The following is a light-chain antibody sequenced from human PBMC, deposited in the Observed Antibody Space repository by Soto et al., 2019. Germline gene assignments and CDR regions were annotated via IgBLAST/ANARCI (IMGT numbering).Light chain of an antibody. Sequence: ETVMTQSPATLSVSPGERATLSCRASQNVVTNVAWYQQKPGRAPRLLIYRASTGAPGIPARFSGSGSGTEFTLTISSLQSEDFAIYYCLQSDTWPYTFGQGTKLEIK. CDR3: LQSDTWPYT. CDR2: RAS. J-gene: IGKJ2*01. CDR1: QNVVTN. V-gene: IGKV3-15*01.